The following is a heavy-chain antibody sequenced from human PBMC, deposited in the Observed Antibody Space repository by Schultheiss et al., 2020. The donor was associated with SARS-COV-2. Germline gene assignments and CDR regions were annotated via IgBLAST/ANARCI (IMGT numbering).Heavy chain of an antibody. CDR2: IYYSGST. CDR1: GGSFSGYY. J-gene: IGHJ4*02. Sequence: SETLSLTCAVYGGSFSGYYWSWIRQPPGKGLEWIGYIYYSGSTNYNPSLKSRVTISVDTSKNQFSLKLSSVTAADTAAYYCARGSSWSGGGYYFDYWGQGTLVTVSS. D-gene: IGHD6-13*01. V-gene: IGHV4-59*01. CDR3: ARGSSWSGGGYYFDY.